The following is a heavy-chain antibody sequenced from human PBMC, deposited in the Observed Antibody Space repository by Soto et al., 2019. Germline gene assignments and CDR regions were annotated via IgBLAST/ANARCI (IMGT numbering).Heavy chain of an antibody. Sequence: SETMDLTSTVSGGTISSRYVYWAWIHQTPGKGLEFIGSMYYSGATYYNPSLKSRVTISVDTSKNQFTLKLISVTAADTAVYYCAVVDSTGNWFDPWGEGALVTVSS. CDR3: AVVDSTGNWFDP. J-gene: IGHJ5*02. CDR1: GGTISSRYVY. D-gene: IGHD6-25*01. CDR2: MYYSGAT. V-gene: IGHV4-39*01.